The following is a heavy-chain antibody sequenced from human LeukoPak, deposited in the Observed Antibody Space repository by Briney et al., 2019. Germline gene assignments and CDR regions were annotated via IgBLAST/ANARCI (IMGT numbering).Heavy chain of an antibody. J-gene: IGHJ3*02. CDR3: AKDLAHFDRLISWDAFDI. Sequence: GGSLRLSCAASGFTFSSYGMHWVRQAPGKGLEWVAVISYDGSNKYYADSVKGRFTISRDNSKNTLYLQMNSLRAEDTAVYYCAKDLAHFDRLISWDAFDIWGQGTMVTVSS. V-gene: IGHV3-30*18. D-gene: IGHD3-9*01. CDR2: ISYDGSNK. CDR1: GFTFSSYG.